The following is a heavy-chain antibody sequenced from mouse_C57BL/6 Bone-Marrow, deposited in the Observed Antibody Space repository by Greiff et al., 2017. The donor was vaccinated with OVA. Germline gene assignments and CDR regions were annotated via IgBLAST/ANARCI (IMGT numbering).Heavy chain of an antibody. J-gene: IGHJ1*03. Sequence: QVQLQQPGAELVRPGTSVKLSCKASGYTFTSYWMHWVKQRPGQGLEWIGVIDPSDSYTNYNQKFKGKATLTVDTSSSTAYMQLSSLTSEDSAVYYCAREDGFTPYWYFDVWGTGTTVTVSS. CDR2: IDPSDSYT. V-gene: IGHV1-59*01. D-gene: IGHD1-2*01. CDR3: AREDGFTPYWYFDV. CDR1: GYTFTSYW.